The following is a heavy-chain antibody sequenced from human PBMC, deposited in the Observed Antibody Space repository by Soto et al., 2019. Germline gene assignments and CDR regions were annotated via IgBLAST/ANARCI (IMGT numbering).Heavy chain of an antibody. J-gene: IGHJ4*02. Sequence: EVQLVESGGDLVQRGGSLRLSCVASGFTFSVYSMNWVRQAPGKGLEWFSYITSDTKTIKYADSVKGRFTISRDNAKNSVYRQMNSLRDEDTAVYYCAGSVEGHFDYWGQGTVVTVSS. D-gene: IGHD6-19*01. V-gene: IGHV3-48*02. CDR1: GFTFSVYS. CDR3: AGSVEGHFDY. CDR2: ITSDTKTI.